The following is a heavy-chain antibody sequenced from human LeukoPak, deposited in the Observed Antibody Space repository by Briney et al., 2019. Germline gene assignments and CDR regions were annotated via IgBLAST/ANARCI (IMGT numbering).Heavy chain of an antibody. D-gene: IGHD3-22*01. V-gene: IGHV3-21*01. J-gene: IGHJ4*02. CDR3: ARVISGYYLVDY. CDR2: ISSSSSYI. CDR1: GFTFSSYS. Sequence: PGGSLRLSCAASGFTFSSYSMNWVRQAPGKGLEWVSSISSSSSYIYYADSVKGRFTISRDNAKNSLYLQMNSPRAEDTAVYYCARVISGYYLVDYWGQGTLVTVSS.